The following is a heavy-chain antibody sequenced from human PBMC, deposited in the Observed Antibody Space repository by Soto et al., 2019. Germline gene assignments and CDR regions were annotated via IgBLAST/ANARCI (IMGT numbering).Heavy chain of an antibody. J-gene: IGHJ3*02. Sequence: GGSLRLSCAASGFTFSNYAMSWVRQAPGKGLEWVSTISGSGGNTYHADSVKGRFTISRDSSKNTLYLQMNSLRAEDTAVYYCAKDRVVRGVAGAFDIWGQGTMVTVSS. CDR1: GFTFSNYA. D-gene: IGHD3-10*01. CDR3: AKDRVVRGVAGAFDI. CDR2: ISGSGGNT. V-gene: IGHV3-23*01.